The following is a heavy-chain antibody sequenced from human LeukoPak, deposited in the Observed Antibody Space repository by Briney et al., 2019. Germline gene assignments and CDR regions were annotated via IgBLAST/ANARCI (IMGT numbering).Heavy chain of an antibody. V-gene: IGHV1-2*02. Sequence: ASVKVSCKASGYTFTGYYMHWVRQAPGQGLEWMGWINPNSGGTNYAQKFQGRVTMTRDTSISTAYMELSRLRSDDTAVYYCAREQQLVAGWDMDVWGQGTAVTVSS. CDR1: GYTFTGYY. CDR3: AREQQLVAGWDMDV. J-gene: IGHJ6*02. CDR2: INPNSGGT. D-gene: IGHD6-13*01.